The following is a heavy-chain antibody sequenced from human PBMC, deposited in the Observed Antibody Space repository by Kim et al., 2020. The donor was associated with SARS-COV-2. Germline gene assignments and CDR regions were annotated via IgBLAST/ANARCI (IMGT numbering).Heavy chain of an antibody. J-gene: IGHJ4*01. CDR2: ISSSSSYI. V-gene: IGHV3-21*01. D-gene: IGHD2-15*01. CDR3: ARDLSQTEDIISWSDY. CDR1: GFTFSSYT. Sequence: GGSLRLSCAASGFTFSSYTMTWVRQAPGKGLEWVSSISSSSSYIYYADSVTCRFTISRDNAKNSLYLQLNSLRAEDTAVSYCARDLSQTEDIISWSDYWG.